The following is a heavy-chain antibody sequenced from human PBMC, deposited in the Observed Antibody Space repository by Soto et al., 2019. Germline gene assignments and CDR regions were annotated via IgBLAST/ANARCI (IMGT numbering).Heavy chain of an antibody. Sequence: QVQLVESGGGVVQPGRSLRLSCAASGFTFSSYAMHWVRQAPGKGLEWVAVISYDGSNKYYADSVKGRFTISRDNSKNTRYLQMNSLRAEDTAVYYCARDFYCSGGSCYVGWFDPWGQGTLVTVSS. CDR2: ISYDGSNK. V-gene: IGHV3-30-3*01. CDR1: GFTFSSYA. D-gene: IGHD2-15*01. CDR3: ARDFYCSGGSCYVGWFDP. J-gene: IGHJ5*02.